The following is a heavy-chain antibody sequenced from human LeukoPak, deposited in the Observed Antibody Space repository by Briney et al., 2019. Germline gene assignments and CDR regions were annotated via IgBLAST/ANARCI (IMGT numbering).Heavy chain of an antibody. V-gene: IGHV1-2*02. CDR1: GYTFTSYD. Sequence: ASVKVSCKASGYTFTSYDINWVRQATGQGLEWMGWINPNSGGTNYAQKFQGRVTMTRDTSISTAYMELSRLRSDDTAVYYCASGDYGIRFFDYWGQGTLVTVSS. CDR2: INPNSGGT. J-gene: IGHJ4*02. CDR3: ASGDYGIRFFDY. D-gene: IGHD4-17*01.